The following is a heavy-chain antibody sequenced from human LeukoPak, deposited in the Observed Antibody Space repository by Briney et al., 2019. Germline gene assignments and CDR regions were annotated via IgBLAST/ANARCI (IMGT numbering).Heavy chain of an antibody. V-gene: IGHV5-51*01. CDR2: ICPGDSDT. CDR3: ARRDTAMVTRY. D-gene: IGHD5-18*01. CDR1: GYSFTSYW. J-gene: IGHJ4*02. Sequence: GESLKISRKGSGYSFTSYWIGWVRQMPGKGLGWMGIICPGDSDTRYSPSFQGQVTISADKSISTAYLQWSSLKASDTAMYYCARRDTAMVTRYWGQGTLVTVSS.